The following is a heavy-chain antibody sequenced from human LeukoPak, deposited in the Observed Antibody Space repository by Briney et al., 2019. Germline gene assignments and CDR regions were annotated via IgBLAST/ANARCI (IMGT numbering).Heavy chain of an antibody. J-gene: IGHJ4*02. D-gene: IGHD1-26*01. V-gene: IGHV3-21*01. Sequence: GGSLRLSCAASGFTFSSYSMNWVRQAPGKGLEWVSSISSSSSYIYYADSVKGRFTISRDDAKNSLYLQMNGLRAEDTAVYYCARERSSGSPNFDYWGQGTLVTVSS. CDR2: ISSSSSYI. CDR3: ARERSSGSPNFDY. CDR1: GFTFSSYS.